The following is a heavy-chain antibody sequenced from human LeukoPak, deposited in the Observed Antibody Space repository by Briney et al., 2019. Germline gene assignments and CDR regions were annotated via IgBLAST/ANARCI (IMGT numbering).Heavy chain of an antibody. D-gene: IGHD3/OR15-3a*01. V-gene: IGHV4-34*01. J-gene: IGHJ3*02. CDR1: GGSLSGYY. CDR3: AREDLPSDSRAFDI. CDR2: INHSGST. Sequence: SETLSLTCAVYGGSLSGYYWSWIRQPPGKGTEWIGEINHSGSTNYNPSLKSRVTISVDTSKNQFSLKLSSVTAADTAVYYCAREDLPSDSRAFDIWGQGTMVSVSS.